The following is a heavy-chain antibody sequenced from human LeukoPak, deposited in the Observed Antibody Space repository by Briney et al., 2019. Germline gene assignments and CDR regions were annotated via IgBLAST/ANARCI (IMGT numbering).Heavy chain of an antibody. J-gene: IGHJ5*02. D-gene: IGHD1-26*01. V-gene: IGHV5-51*01. CDR1: GYSFTSYW. CDR2: IYPGDSDT. Sequence: GESLKISCKGFGYSFTSYWIGWVRQMPGKGLGWMGIIYPGDSDTRYSPPFQGQVTISADKSISTAYLQWSSLKASDTAMYYCARIRWELRPVDPWGQGTLVTVSS. CDR3: ARIRWELRPVDP.